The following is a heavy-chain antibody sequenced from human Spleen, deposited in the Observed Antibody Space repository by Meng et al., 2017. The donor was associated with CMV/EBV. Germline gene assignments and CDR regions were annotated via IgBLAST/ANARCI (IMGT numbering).Heavy chain of an antibody. CDR3: ARDLFSRAVADPLLA. V-gene: IGHV3-9*01. J-gene: IGHJ5*02. CDR1: GFTFDDYA. CDR2: ISWNSGRI. D-gene: IGHD2-21*01. Sequence: SLKISCTASGFTFDDYAMHWVRQGPGKGLEWVAGISWNSGRIDHADSVKGRFTISRDNAKNSLYLQMTSLRAEDTALYHCARDLFSRAVADPLLAWGQGTLVTVSS.